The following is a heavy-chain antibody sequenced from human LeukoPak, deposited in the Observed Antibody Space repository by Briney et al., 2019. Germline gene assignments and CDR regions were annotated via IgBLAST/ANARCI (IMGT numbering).Heavy chain of an antibody. V-gene: IGHV4-30-4*07. J-gene: IGHJ5*02. CDR1: GDSINTGGYS. Sequence: KTSETLSLTCAVSGDSINTGGYSWSWIRQQPGKGLEYIGYIYYNGNTYYNPSLKSRVTISVDTSKNQFSLKLSSVTAADTAVYYCARTDYYGSGSYENWFDPWGQGTLVTVSS. CDR3: ARTDYYGSGSYENWFDP. D-gene: IGHD3-10*01. CDR2: IYYNGNT.